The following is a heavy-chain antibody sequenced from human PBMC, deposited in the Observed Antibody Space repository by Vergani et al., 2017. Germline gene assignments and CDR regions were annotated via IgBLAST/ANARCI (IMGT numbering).Heavy chain of an antibody. J-gene: IGHJ6*03. CDR1: GYTFTSYG. Sequence: QVQLVQSGAEVKKPGASVKVSCKASGYTFTSYGISWVRQAPGQGLEWMGWINPNSGGTNYAQKFQGRVTMTRDTSISTAYMELSRLRSDDTAVYYCARGGVVQLLPTYYYYMDVWGKGTTVTVSS. CDR2: INPNSGGT. CDR3: ARGGVVQLLPTYYYYMDV. D-gene: IGHD2-2*01. V-gene: IGHV1-2*02.